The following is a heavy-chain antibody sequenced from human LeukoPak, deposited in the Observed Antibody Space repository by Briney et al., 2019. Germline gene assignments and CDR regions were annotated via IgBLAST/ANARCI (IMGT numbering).Heavy chain of an antibody. CDR2: INHSGST. CDR3: ARGPYYDGSGRYYFDY. CDR1: GGSFSGYY. V-gene: IGHV4-34*01. Sequence: PSETLSLTCAVYGGSFSGYYWSWIRQPPGKGLEWIGEINHSGSTNYNPSLKSRVTISVDTSKNQFSLKLSSVTAADTAVYYCARGPYYDGSGRYYFDYWGQGTLVTVSS. J-gene: IGHJ4*02. D-gene: IGHD3-22*01.